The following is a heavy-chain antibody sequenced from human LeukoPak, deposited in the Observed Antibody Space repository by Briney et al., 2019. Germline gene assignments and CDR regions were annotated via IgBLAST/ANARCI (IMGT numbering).Heavy chain of an antibody. CDR1: GGSISSYY. D-gene: IGHD2-15*01. Sequence: SETLSLTCTVSGGSISSYYWSWIRQPPGKGLEWIGNIYYSGSTNYNPSLKSRVTISVDTSKNQFSLKLSSVTAADTAVYYCARLLGYCSGGSCYSGRYYYYGMDVWGQGTTVTVSS. CDR2: IYYSGST. CDR3: ARLLGYCSGGSCYSGRYYYYGMDV. V-gene: IGHV4-59*08. J-gene: IGHJ6*02.